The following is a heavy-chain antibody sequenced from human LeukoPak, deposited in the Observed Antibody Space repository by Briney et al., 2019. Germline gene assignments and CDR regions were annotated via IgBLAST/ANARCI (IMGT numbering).Heavy chain of an antibody. CDR2: LYSDDST. CDR3: ARSYCSGGNCYSGRNVFDI. J-gene: IGHJ3*02. CDR1: GFTFSSYE. Sequence: PGGSLRLSCAASGFTFSSYEMNWVRQAPGKGLECVSLLYSDDSTYYADSVKGRFIISRDNSKNTLYLQMSSLRAEDTAVYYCARSYCSGGNCYSGRNVFDIWGQGTMVTVSS. D-gene: IGHD2-15*01. V-gene: IGHV3-53*01.